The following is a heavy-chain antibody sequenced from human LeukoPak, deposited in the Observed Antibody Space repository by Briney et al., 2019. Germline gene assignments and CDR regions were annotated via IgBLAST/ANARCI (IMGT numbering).Heavy chain of an antibody. D-gene: IGHD6-19*01. CDR2: IGSAGDT. CDR3: GRGRGGWYIDY. J-gene: IGHJ4*02. V-gene: IGHV3-13*04. Sequence: GGSLRLSCAASGFTFSSYDMHWVRQATGKGLEWVSIIGSAGDTYYPGSVKGRFTMSREDAKNSLYLQMNSLRVGDTAVYYCGRGRGGWYIDYWGQRILVTVSS. CDR1: GFTFSSYD.